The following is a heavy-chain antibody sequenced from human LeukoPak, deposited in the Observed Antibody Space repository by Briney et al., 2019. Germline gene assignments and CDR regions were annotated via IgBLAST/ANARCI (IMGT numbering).Heavy chain of an antibody. Sequence: SQTLSLTCAVSGGSISSGTYSWNWIRQPPGKGLEWVGYIFHRGSTYYSPSLKSRVTISVDTSQTQFSLKLSSVTAADTAMYYCARGYSDYPYFFDSWGQGALVTVSS. CDR3: ARGYSDYPYFFDS. J-gene: IGHJ4*02. D-gene: IGHD5-12*01. CDR2: IFHRGST. V-gene: IGHV4-30-2*01. CDR1: GGSISSGTYS.